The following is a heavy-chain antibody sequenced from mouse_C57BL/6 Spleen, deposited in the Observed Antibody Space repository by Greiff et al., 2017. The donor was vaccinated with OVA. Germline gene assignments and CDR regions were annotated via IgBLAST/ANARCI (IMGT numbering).Heavy chain of an antibody. CDR3: EIESDYYGSSYWYCDV. CDR2: IHPSDSDT. J-gene: IGHJ1*03. V-gene: IGHV1-74*01. CDR1: CYTFTSYW. Sequence: QVQLQPPWADLVKPGASVKVSCKSSCYTFTSYWMHWVKQRPGQGLEWIGRIHPSDSDTNYNQKFNGKATLTVDKSSSTAYKQLRSRTSEDSAVYYSEIESDYYGSSYWYCDVWGTGTTVTVSS. D-gene: IGHD1-1*01.